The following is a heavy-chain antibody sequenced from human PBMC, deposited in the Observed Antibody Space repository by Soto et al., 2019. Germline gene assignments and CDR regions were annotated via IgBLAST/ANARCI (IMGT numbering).Heavy chain of an antibody. J-gene: IGHJ4*02. CDR2: ISPGGSDM. V-gene: IGHV5-51*01. D-gene: IGHD3-3*01. CDR1: GYTFTDYW. CDR3: ARRIAIFGVVIKRYFDY. Sequence: PGESLKISCKGLGYTFTDYWIGWVRQMPGKGLEWMGIISPGGSDMRYSPSFQGQVTISVDKSISTAYLQWSSLEASDTAMYYCARRIAIFGVVIKRYFDYWGQGTLVTVSS.